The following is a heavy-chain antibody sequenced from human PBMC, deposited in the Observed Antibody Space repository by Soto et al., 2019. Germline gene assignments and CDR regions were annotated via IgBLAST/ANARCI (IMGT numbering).Heavy chain of an antibody. J-gene: IGHJ4*02. Sequence: PGGSLRLSCAASGFTSSTYAMIWVRQAPGKGLEWVSAISGSGDSTYYADSVKGRFTISRDNSKNTLYLQMSSLRAEDTAIYYCAKDSFINLHGYDSYWGQGTLVTVSS. CDR2: ISGSGDST. V-gene: IGHV3-23*01. CDR1: GFTSSTYA. D-gene: IGHD5-12*01. CDR3: AKDSFINLHGYDSY.